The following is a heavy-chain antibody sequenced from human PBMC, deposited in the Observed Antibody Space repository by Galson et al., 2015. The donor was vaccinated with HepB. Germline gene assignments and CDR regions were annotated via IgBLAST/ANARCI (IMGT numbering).Heavy chain of an antibody. CDR2: INPTDGST. D-gene: IGHD4-11*01. Sequence: SVKVSCKASGYTFTSYSVHWVRQAPGQGLEWMGLINPTDGSTTYAQKFQGRVTMTRDTSTITVYMELSSLRSEDTAVYCCARGRDDDGNLYYYSMDVWGKGTTVTVSS. CDR1: GYTFTSYS. CDR3: ARGRDDDGNLYYYSMDV. V-gene: IGHV1-46*01. J-gene: IGHJ6*03.